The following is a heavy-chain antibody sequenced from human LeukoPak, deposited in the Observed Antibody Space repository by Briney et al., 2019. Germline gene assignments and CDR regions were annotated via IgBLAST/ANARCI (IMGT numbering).Heavy chain of an antibody. V-gene: IGHV4-34*01. J-gene: IGHJ4*02. CDR3: ASRAAAALHY. Sequence: SETLSLTCAVYGVSFSGYYWSWIRQPPGKGLEWIGEINHSGSTNYNPSLKSRVTISVDTSKNQFSLKLSSVTAADTAVYYCASRAAAALHYWGQGTLVTVSS. CDR2: INHSGST. CDR1: GVSFSGYY. D-gene: IGHD6-13*01.